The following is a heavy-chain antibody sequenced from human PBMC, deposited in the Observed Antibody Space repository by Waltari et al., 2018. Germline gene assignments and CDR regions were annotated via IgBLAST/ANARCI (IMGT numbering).Heavy chain of an antibody. CDR3: ARMIAAAAGGYYYYYGMDV. V-gene: IGHV4-4*07. J-gene: IGHJ6*02. Sequence: QVQLQESGPGLVKPSETLSLTCTVSGGSISGYYWSWIRQPAGKGLEWIGRSYISGTTTYNPSLKSRVAMSLDTSKTQFSLKLSSVTAADTAVYYCARMIAAAAGGYYYYYGMDVWGQGTTVTVSS. CDR2: SYISGTT. CDR1: GGSISGYY. D-gene: IGHD6-13*01.